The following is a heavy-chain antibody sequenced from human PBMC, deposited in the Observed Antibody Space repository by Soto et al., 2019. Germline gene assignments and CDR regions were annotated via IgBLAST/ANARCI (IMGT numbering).Heavy chain of an antibody. CDR3: ARGGTYYYGSGSYNWFDP. J-gene: IGHJ5*02. CDR2: IIPILGIA. D-gene: IGHD3-10*01. CDR1: GGTFSSYT. Sequence: QVQLVQSGAEVKKPGSSVKVSCKASGGTFSSYTISWVRQAPGQGLEWMGRIIPILGIANYAQKFQGRVTITADKSTSTAYMELSSLRSEDTAVYYCARGGTYYYGSGSYNWFDPWGQGTLVTVSS. V-gene: IGHV1-69*02.